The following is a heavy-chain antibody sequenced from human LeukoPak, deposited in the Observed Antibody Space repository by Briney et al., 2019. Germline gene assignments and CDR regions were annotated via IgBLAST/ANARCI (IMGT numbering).Heavy chain of an antibody. D-gene: IGHD2-2*01. Sequence: SETLSLTCTVSGGSITGYYWSWIRQPPGKGLEWIGYIYYSGTTSYNPSLKSRVTISVDTSKNQFSLKLSSVTAADTAVYYCAKQAFCSSSNCYPSDYWGQGTLVTVSS. CDR3: AKQAFCSSSNCYPSDY. V-gene: IGHV4-59*01. CDR1: GGSITGYY. J-gene: IGHJ4*02. CDR2: IYYSGTT.